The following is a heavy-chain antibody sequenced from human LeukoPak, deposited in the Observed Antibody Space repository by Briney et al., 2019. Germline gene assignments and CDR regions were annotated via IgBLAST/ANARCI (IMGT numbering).Heavy chain of an antibody. CDR3: EREGPFDF. V-gene: IGHV3-7*01. CDR2: IKQDGSEK. J-gene: IGHJ4*02. CDR1: GFTFSNYW. Sequence: GGSLRLSCAASGFTFSNYWMRWVRQAPGKGLEWVANIKQDGSEKYYVDSVKGRFTISRDNAKNSLYLQMNSLRTDDTAVYFCEREGPFDFWGQGTLVTVSS.